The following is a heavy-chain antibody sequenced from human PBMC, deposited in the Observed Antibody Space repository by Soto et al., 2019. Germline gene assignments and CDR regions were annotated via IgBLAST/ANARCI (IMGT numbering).Heavy chain of an antibody. J-gene: IGHJ5*02. Sequence: EVQLVESGGDLVQPGGSLRLSCAASGFTFSSYEMNWVRQAPGKGLEWLSYISSSGSSIKYGDSVKGRFTISRDNVKNSLFSPKKRLEAGGPAVYYRARGRLYYSCSGNPLWFGPWGQGTLVTVSS. D-gene: IGHD3-10*02. V-gene: IGHV3-48*03. CDR2: ISSSGSSI. CDR3: ARGRLYYSCSGNPLWFGP. CDR1: GFTFSSYE.